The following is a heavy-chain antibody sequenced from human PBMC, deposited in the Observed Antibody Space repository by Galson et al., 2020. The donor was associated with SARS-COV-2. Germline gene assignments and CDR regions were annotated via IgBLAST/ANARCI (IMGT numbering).Heavy chain of an antibody. CDR3: AKYYYGSSGYSRYAFDI. D-gene: IGHD3-22*01. V-gene: IGHV3-23*01. Sequence: GGSLRLSCAASGFTFTTYAMSWVRQAPGKGLEWVSTSDSGGRTYNADSVKGRFTISRDNSKNTLYLQMNSLRAEDTAVYYCAKYYYGSSGYSRYAFDIWGQGTMVTVSS. CDR1: GFTFTTYA. CDR2: SDSGGRT. J-gene: IGHJ3*02.